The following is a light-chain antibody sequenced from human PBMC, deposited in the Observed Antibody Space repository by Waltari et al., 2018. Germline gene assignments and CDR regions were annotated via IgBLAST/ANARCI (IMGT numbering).Light chain of an antibody. Sequence: MTQSPATLSVSPGERATLSCRASQSVSSTLAWYQQKSEKAPQLLIYAASSLQSGVPSRFSGSGSGTDFTLTITSLQPEDFATYYCQQGHSTPRTFGQGTKVEIK. CDR1: QSVSST. CDR3: QQGHSTPRT. CDR2: AAS. J-gene: IGKJ1*01. V-gene: IGKV1-39*01.